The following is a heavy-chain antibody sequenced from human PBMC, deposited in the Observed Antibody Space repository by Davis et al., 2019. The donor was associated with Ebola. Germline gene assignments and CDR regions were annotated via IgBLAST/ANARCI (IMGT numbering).Heavy chain of an antibody. J-gene: IGHJ6*02. CDR2: ISYDGSNK. Sequence: GGSLRLSCAASGFTFSSYGMHWVRQAPGKGLEWVAVISYDGSNKYYADSVKGRFTISRDNAKNSLYLQMNSLRAEDTAVYYCAREHSSSPYYYYYGMDVWGQGTTVTVSS. CDR1: GFTFSSYG. CDR3: AREHSSSPYYYYYGMDV. D-gene: IGHD6-13*01. V-gene: IGHV3-30*03.